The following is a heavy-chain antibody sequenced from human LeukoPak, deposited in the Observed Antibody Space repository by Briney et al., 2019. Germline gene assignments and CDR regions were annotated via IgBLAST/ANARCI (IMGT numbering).Heavy chain of an antibody. D-gene: IGHD1-26*01. J-gene: IGHJ6*02. V-gene: IGHV3-48*03. Sequence: QLGGSLRLSCAASGFTFSSYEINWVRQAPGKGLEWVSYISSSSSSIYYICSEMSPITVSRDNAKNSLYLQMNSLRAEDTAVYYCARVGPYYYYYGMDVWGQVTTVAVSS. CDR3: ARVGPYYYYYGMDV. CDR2: ISSSSSSI. CDR1: GFTFSSYE.